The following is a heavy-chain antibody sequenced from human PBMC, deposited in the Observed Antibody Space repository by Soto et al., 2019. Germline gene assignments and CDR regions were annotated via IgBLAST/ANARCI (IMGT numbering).Heavy chain of an antibody. V-gene: IGHV3-23*01. J-gene: IGHJ1*01. CDR2: ISGSGGST. CDR1: GFTFSSYA. D-gene: IGHD3-10*01. CDR3: AKDPSTHYYGSGGYYEYFQH. Sequence: PGGSLRLSCAASGFTFSSYAMSWVRQAPGKGLEWVSAISGSGGSTYYADSVKGRFTISRDNSKNTLYLQMNSLRAEDTAAYYCAKDPSTHYYGSGGYYEYFQHWGQGTLVTVSS.